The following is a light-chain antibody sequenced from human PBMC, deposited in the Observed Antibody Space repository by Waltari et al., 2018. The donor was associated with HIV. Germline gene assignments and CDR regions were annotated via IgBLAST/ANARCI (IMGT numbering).Light chain of an antibody. CDR2: KIS. CDR1: QSLLVGDGYTY. V-gene: IGKV2-30*01. Sequence: DVVLTLFHLSLAVTLGQPASISCTSSQSLLVGDGYTYLNWFHQRPGQPPRRLIYKISSRASGVPDRISGSGSGTNVTLNITRVEAGDVGVFYCMQGAHWPPWTFGPGTKVEIK. CDR3: MQGAHWPPWT. J-gene: IGKJ1*01.